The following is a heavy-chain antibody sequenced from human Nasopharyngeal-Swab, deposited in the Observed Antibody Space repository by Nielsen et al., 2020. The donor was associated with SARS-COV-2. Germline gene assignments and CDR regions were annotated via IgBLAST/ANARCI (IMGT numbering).Heavy chain of an antibody. CDR3: ARDVRFSSVDGTSYNGMDV. D-gene: IGHD6-13*01. CDR1: GYTFNKYV. CDR2: INTHTGNP. J-gene: IGHJ6*02. V-gene: IGHV7-4-1*02. Sequence: ASVKVSCKASGYTFNKYVLKWVRQAPGQGLEWMGWINTHTGNPTYAQGFTGRYVFSLDTSVSTAYLQISSLDAEDTAVYYCARDVRFSSVDGTSYNGMDVWGQGTTVTVSS.